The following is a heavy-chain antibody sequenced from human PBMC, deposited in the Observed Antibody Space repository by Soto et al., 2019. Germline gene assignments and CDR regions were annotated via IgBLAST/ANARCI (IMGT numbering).Heavy chain of an antibody. D-gene: IGHD5-12*01. V-gene: IGHV3-23*01. CDR3: AKDSEYSGYKNSY. CDR1: GFTFSSYA. Sequence: GSLILSCAASGFTFSSYAMSWVRQAPGKGLEWVSAISGSGGSTYYADSVKGRFTISRDNSKNTLYLQMNSLRAEDTAVYYCAKDSEYSGYKNSYWGQGPLVTVPS. J-gene: IGHJ4*02. CDR2: ISGSGGST.